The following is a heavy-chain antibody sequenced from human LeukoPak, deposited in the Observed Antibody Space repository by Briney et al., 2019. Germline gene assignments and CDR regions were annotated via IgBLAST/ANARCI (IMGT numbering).Heavy chain of an antibody. CDR1: GFTFSSYG. D-gene: IGHD6-19*01. J-gene: IGHJ4*02. CDR3: AKGYDSTGWYPEY. Sequence: GGSLRLSCAASGFTFSSYGMYWVRQAPGKGLEWVALISYDGSNKYHADSVMGRFTISRDNSKNTLYLQMNSLSAEDTAVYYCAKGYDSTGWYPEYWGQGTLVTVSS. V-gene: IGHV3-30*18. CDR2: ISYDGSNK.